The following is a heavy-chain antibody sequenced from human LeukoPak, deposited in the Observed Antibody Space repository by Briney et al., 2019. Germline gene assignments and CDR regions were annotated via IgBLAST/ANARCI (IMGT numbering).Heavy chain of an antibody. Sequence: SVKVSCKASGGTFSSYAISWVRQAPGQGLEWMGGIIPIFGTANYAQKFRGRVTITADESTSTAYMELSSLRSEDTAVYYCARNLYSGSSLDAFDIWGQGTMVTVSS. V-gene: IGHV1-69*13. CDR3: ARNLYSGSSLDAFDI. D-gene: IGHD1-26*01. CDR1: GGTFSSYA. CDR2: IIPIFGTA. J-gene: IGHJ3*02.